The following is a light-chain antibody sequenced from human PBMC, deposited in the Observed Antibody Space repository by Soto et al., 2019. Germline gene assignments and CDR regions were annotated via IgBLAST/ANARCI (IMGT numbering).Light chain of an antibody. J-gene: IGKJ1*01. CDR3: QQYGNVPRT. CDR2: GAS. CDR1: QSINNNF. Sequence: EIVLTQSPGTLSLSPGERATLSCRASQSINNNFLAWYQQRPGQAPRLLIYGASTRAAGIPDRFSGSGSGRDFTLTVSRLEPEDFAVFYCQQYGNVPRTFGQGTKVDIK. V-gene: IGKV3-20*01.